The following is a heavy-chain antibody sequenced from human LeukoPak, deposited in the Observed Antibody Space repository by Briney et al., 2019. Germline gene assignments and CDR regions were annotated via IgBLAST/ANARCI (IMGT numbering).Heavy chain of an antibody. CDR3: ARGNRIAAAGDYWYFDL. CDR1: GGSFSGYY. V-gene: IGHV4-34*01. D-gene: IGHD6-13*01. Sequence: SETLSLTCAVYGGSFSGYYWSWIRQPPGKGLEWIGETNHSGSTNYNPSLKSRVTISVDTSKNQFSLKLSSVTAADTAVYYCARGNRIAAAGDYWYFDLWGRGTLVTVSS. CDR2: TNHSGST. J-gene: IGHJ2*01.